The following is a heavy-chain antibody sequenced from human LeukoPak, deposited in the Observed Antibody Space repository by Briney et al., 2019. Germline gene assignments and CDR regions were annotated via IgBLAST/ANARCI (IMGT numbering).Heavy chain of an antibody. V-gene: IGHV5-51*01. CDR2: IYPGDSDT. J-gene: IGHJ3*02. CDR1: GYSFTSYW. CDR3: ARRARVVPAAMGQWLALGAFDI. Sequence: GESLKISCKGSGYSFTSYWIGWVRQMPGKGLEWMGIIYPGDSDTRYSPSFQGQVTISADKSISTAYLQWSSLKASDTAMYYCARRARVVPAAMGQWLALGAFDIWGQGTMVTVSS. D-gene: IGHD2-2*01.